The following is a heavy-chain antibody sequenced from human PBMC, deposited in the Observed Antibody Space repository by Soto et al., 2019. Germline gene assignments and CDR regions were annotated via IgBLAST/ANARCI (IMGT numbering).Heavy chain of an antibody. D-gene: IGHD3-10*01. J-gene: IGHJ4*02. Sequence: ASVKVSCKASGGTFSSYAISWLRQAPGQGLEWMGGIIPIFGTANYAQKFQGRVTITADESTSTAYMELSSLRSEDTAVYYCASHYYGSGSYPLWGQGTLVTVSS. CDR3: ASHYYGSGSYPL. CDR2: IIPIFGTA. CDR1: GGTFSSYA. V-gene: IGHV1-69*13.